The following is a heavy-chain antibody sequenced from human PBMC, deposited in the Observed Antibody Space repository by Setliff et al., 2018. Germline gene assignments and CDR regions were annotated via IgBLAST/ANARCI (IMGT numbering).Heavy chain of an antibody. J-gene: IGHJ5*02. CDR1: GGSFSGYS. D-gene: IGHD3-10*01. V-gene: IGHV4-34*01. Sequence: SETLSLTCAVYGGSFSGYSWSWIRQPPGKGLEWIGEISHSGNTNYNPSLKSRVTISIDTSKNQFSLKVNSVTAADTAVYYCARVLVLGYNWFDPWGQGTLVTVSS. CDR3: ARVLVLGYNWFDP. CDR2: ISHSGNT.